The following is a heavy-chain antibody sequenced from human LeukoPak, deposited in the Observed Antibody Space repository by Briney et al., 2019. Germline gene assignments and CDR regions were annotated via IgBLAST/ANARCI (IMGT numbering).Heavy chain of an antibody. V-gene: IGHV4-4*07. D-gene: IGHD1-26*01. CDR3: GRQGYTASYYFFDY. J-gene: IGHJ4*02. CDR1: SGSIRSYY. Sequence: SETLSLTCTVSSGSIRSYYWGWVRQPPGKGLEWIGRIYTTGTTQYNPSPKSRVTMSVDTSTNQFSLNLRSMTAADTAVYYCGRQGYTASYYFFDYWSQGTLVAVS. CDR2: IYTTGTT.